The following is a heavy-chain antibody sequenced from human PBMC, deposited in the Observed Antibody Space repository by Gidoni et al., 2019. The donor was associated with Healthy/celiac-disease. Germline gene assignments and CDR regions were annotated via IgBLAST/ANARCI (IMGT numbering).Heavy chain of an antibody. CDR1: GFTFSSYG. CDR3: ARGFAEFGSNWFDP. V-gene: IGHV3-33*01. Sequence: QVQLVESGGGVVQPGRSRRLSCAASGFTFSSYGMHWVRPAPGKGLEWVAVTWYAGSNHYYADSVKGRFTISRDNSKNTLYLQMNSLRAEDTAVYYCARGFAEFGSNWFDPWGQGTLVTVSS. J-gene: IGHJ5*02. CDR2: TWYAGSNH. D-gene: IGHD3-10*01.